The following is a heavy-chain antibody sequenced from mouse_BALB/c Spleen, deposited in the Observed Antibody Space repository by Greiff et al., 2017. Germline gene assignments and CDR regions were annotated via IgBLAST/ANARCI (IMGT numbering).Heavy chain of an antibody. V-gene: IGHV5-6-3*01. Sequence: EVNVVESGGGLVQPGGSLKLSCAASGFTFSSYGMSWVRQTPDKRLELVATINSNGGSTYYPDSVKGRFTISRDNAKNTLYLQMSSLKSEDTAMYYCARAHYYGSSWNWYFDVWGAGTTVTVSS. CDR3: ARAHYYGSSWNWYFDV. J-gene: IGHJ1*01. CDR2: INSNGGST. D-gene: IGHD1-1*01. CDR1: GFTFSSYG.